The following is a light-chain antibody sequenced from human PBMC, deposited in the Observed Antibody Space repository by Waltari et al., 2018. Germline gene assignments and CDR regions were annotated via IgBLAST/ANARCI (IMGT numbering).Light chain of an antibody. Sequence: QSALTQPASVSGSPGQSITLSCTGTSSDVGGYNYVSWYQQHPGTAPKLMIYEVSNRPSGLSNLFSGSKSGTTASLTISGLQAEDEADYYCSSYTSSSTLGYVFGTGTKVTVL. V-gene: IGLV2-14*01. CDR1: SSDVGGYNY. CDR2: EVS. J-gene: IGLJ1*01. CDR3: SSYTSSSTLGYV.